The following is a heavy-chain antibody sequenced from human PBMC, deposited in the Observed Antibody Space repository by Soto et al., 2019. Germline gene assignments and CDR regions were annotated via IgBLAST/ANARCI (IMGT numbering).Heavy chain of an antibody. D-gene: IGHD1-7*01. CDR2: ISWNSGSI. V-gene: IGHV3-9*01. Sequence: EVQLVESGGGLVQPGRSLRLSCAASGFTFDDYAMHWVRQAPGKGLEWVSGISWNSGSIDYADSVKGRFTISRDNAKNSLHLQMNSLRAEDTALYYCAKGGYNWYSYLDYWGQGTLVTVSS. CDR3: AKGGYNWYSYLDY. CDR1: GFTFDDYA. J-gene: IGHJ4*02.